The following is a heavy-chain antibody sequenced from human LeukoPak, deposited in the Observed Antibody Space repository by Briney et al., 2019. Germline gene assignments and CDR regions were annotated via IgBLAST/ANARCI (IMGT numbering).Heavy chain of an antibody. CDR2: ISAYNGNT. J-gene: IGHJ3*02. CDR1: DYTFTSYG. CDR3: ARGIAVAPGDTFDI. D-gene: IGHD6-19*01. V-gene: IGHV1-18*01. Sequence: ASVKVSFKACDYTFTSYGISWVRQGPGQGLEWMGWISAYNGNTNYAQKLQGRVTMTTDTSTSTAYMELRSLRSDDTAVYYCARGIAVAPGDTFDIWGQGTMVTVSS.